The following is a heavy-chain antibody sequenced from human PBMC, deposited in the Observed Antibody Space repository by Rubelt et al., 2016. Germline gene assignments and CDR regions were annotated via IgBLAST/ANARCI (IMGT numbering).Heavy chain of an antibody. Sequence: GSLRLSCAASGFTFSSYAMSWVRQAPGKGLEWVSAISGSGGSTYYADSVKGRFTISRDNSKNTLYLQMNSLRAEDTAVYYCAKDRGHPDMTTVTSGVCDYGGQGTLVSVSS. D-gene: IGHD4-17*01. CDR1: GFTFSSYA. J-gene: IGHJ4*02. CDR3: AKDRGHPDMTTVTSGVCDY. V-gene: IGHV3-23*01. CDR2: ISGSGGST.